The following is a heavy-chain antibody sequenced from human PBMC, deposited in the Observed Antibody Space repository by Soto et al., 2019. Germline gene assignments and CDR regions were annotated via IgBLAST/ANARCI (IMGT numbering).Heavy chain of an antibody. D-gene: IGHD3-22*01. CDR2: IYYSGST. Sequence: SETLSLTCTVSGGSISSGGYYWSWIRQHPGKGLEWIGYIYYSGSTYYNPSLKSRVTISVDTSKNQFSLKLSSVTAADTAVYYCARGDSSGYLFDYWGQGTMVTVSS. J-gene: IGHJ4*02. CDR3: ARGDSSGYLFDY. CDR1: GGSISSGGYY. V-gene: IGHV4-31*03.